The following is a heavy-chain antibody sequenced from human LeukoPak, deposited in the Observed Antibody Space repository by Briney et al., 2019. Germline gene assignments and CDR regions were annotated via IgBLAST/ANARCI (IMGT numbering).Heavy chain of an antibody. CDR1: GFTVSSNC. CDR3: ARDHGGVXXGGMDV. V-gene: IGHV3-66*01. D-gene: IGHD2-15*01. Sequence: PGGSLRLSCAASGFTVSSNCMSWVRQAPGKGLEWVSVIYSGSSTYYADSVKGRFTISRDNSKNTLYLQMNSLRAEDTAVYYCARDHGGVXXGGMDVWGQGTTVTVSS. CDR2: IYSGSST. J-gene: IGHJ6*02.